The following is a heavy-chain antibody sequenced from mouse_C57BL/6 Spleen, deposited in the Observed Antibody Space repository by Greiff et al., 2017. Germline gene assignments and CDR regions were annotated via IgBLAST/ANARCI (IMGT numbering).Heavy chain of an antibody. CDR2: IYPGDGDT. V-gene: IGHV1-80*01. D-gene: IGHD3-2*02. CDR1: GYAFSSYW. CDR3: ARYMDSSGFAD. Sequence: LQESGAELVKPGASVKISCKASGYAFSSYWMNWVKQRPGKGLEWIGQIYPGDGDTNYNGKFKGKATLTAVKSSSTAYMQLSSLTSEDAAVYCGARYMDSSGFADWGQGTLGTVSA. J-gene: IGHJ3*01.